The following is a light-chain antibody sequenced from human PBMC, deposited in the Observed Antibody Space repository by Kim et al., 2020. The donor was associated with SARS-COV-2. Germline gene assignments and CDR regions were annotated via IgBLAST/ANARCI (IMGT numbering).Light chain of an antibody. V-gene: IGKV2-30*01. CDR3: MYGTHWPPSFT. J-gene: IGKJ4*01. CDR1: QSLVFSDGKTY. Sequence: DVIMTQSPLSLPVTLGQPASISCRSSQSLVFSDGKTYLNWFHQRPGQSPRRLIYKVSNRDSGVPGRFSGSGSGTDFTLKISRVEAEAVGVYYCMYGTHWPPSFTFGGGTKVDIK. CDR2: KVS.